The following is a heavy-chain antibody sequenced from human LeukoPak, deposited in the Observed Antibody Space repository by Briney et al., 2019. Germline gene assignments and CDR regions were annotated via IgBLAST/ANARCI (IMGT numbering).Heavy chain of an antibody. CDR2: IYTSGST. V-gene: IGHV4-4*07. CDR1: RGSLSSYY. CDR3: ARERNYNDSSGYNDAFDI. Sequence: SETLSLTCTDSRGSLSSYYWSWIRQPAGKGLEWIGRIYTSGSTNYNPSLKSRVTMSVDTSKNQFSLKLSSVTAADTAVYYCARERNYNDSSGYNDAFDIWGQGTMVTVSS. J-gene: IGHJ3*02. D-gene: IGHD3-22*01.